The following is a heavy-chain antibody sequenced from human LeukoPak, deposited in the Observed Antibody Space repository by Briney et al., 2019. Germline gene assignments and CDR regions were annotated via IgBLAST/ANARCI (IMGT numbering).Heavy chain of an antibody. Sequence: SETLSLTSTVSGGCISSRSYYWGWIRQPPGTGLEWIGSIYYSGSTYYNPSLKSRVTISVDTSKNQFSLKLSSVTAADTAVYYCARGGRFLEERWFDPWGQGTLVTVSS. CDR1: GGCISSRSYY. CDR2: IYYSGST. V-gene: IGHV4-39*01. CDR3: ARGGRFLEERWFDP. J-gene: IGHJ5*02. D-gene: IGHD3-3*01.